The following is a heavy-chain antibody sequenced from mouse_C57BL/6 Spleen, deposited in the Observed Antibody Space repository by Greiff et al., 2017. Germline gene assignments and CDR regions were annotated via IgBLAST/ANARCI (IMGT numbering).Heavy chain of an antibody. CDR3: ANGNYFEY. CDR2: IYPGDGDT. CDR1: GYAFSSSW. Sequence: VKLMESGPELVKPGASVKISCTASGYAFSSSWMNWVKQRPGKGLEWIGRIYPGDGDTNYTGKFKGKATLTADKSSSTAYMQLSSLTSEDSAVYYCANGNYFEYWGQGTTVTVSS. D-gene: IGHD2-1*01. V-gene: IGHV1-82*01. J-gene: IGHJ2*01.